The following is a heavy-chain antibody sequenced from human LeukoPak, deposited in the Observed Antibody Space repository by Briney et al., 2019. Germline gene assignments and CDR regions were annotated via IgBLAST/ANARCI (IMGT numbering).Heavy chain of an antibody. Sequence: SETLSLTCTVSGGSISSSSYYWSWIRQPPGKGLEWIGEINHSGSTNYNPSLKSRVTISVDTSKNQFSLKLSSVTAADTAVYYCARRSPPYYYDSSGIDYWGQGTLVTVSS. CDR1: GGSISSSSYY. J-gene: IGHJ4*02. CDR3: ARRSPPYYYDSSGIDY. CDR2: INHSGST. D-gene: IGHD3-22*01. V-gene: IGHV4-39*07.